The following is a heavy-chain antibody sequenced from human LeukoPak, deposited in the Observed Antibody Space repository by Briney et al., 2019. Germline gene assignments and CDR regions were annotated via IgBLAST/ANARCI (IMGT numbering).Heavy chain of an antibody. J-gene: IGHJ5*02. CDR2: IYYTGST. CDR1: GGSISSYY. Sequence: SETLSLTSTVSGGSISSYYWSWIRQPPGKGLEWIGYIYYTGSTNYNPSLKSRVTISVDTSKDQFSLKLSSVTAADTAVYYCATLTGYSSESWFDPWGQGILVTVSS. CDR3: ATLTGYSSESWFDP. D-gene: IGHD3-9*01. V-gene: IGHV4-59*01.